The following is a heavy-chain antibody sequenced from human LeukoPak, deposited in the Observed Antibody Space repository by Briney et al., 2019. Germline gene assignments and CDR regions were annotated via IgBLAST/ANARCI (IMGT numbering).Heavy chain of an antibody. CDR2: IYSDGST. V-gene: IGHV3-53*01. D-gene: IGHD3-16*01. Sequence: GGSLRLSCAASGFTVSNNYMSWVRQAPGKGLEWVSIIYSDGSTYYADSVKGRFTISRDNSENTLHLQMDSLRAEDTAVYYCARDPGRRFYFDYWGQGTLVTVSS. CDR1: GFTVSNNY. J-gene: IGHJ4*02. CDR3: ARDPGRRFYFDY.